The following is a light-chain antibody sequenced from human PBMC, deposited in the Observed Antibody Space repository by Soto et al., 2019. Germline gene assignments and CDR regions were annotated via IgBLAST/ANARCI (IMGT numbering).Light chain of an antibody. CDR2: EVT. V-gene: IGLV2-14*01. CDR1: SGDIGSYNR. J-gene: IGLJ1*01. CDR3: SSYTNINTRACV. Sequence: QSALTQPASGSGSPGQSITISCTGTSGDIGSYNRVSWYQQHPGKAPKLIIYEVTDRPSGVSNRFSGSKSVNTASLTISPLQAEDEAEYYCSSYTNINTRACVFGTGTKVTVL.